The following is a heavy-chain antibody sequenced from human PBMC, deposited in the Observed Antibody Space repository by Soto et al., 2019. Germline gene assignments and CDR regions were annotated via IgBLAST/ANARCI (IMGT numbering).Heavy chain of an antibody. CDR1: GYTFTSYG. Sequence: ASVKVSCKASGYTFTSYGITWVRQAPGQGLEWMGWINPNSGDTNYAQKFQDSVTMTRDTSISTAYMELSRLTSDDTAVYYCAILGSTFLWGQGTLVTVSS. CDR3: AILGSTFL. V-gene: IGHV1-2*04. CDR2: INPNSGDT. D-gene: IGHD1-26*01. J-gene: IGHJ4*02.